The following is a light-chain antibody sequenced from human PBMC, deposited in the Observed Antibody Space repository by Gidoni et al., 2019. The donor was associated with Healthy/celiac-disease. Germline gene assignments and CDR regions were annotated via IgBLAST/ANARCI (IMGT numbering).Light chain of an antibody. J-gene: IGKJ2*03. CDR1: QSLLHSNGYKY. CDR3: MQALQTPYS. V-gene: IGKV2-28*01. CDR2: LGS. Sequence: DIVMTQSPLSLPVTPGEPASISCRSSQSLLHSNGYKYLDWYLQKPGQSPQLLIYLGSNRASGVPDRFSCSGSGTDFTLKISRVEAEDVGVYYCMQALQTPYSFGQXTKLEIK.